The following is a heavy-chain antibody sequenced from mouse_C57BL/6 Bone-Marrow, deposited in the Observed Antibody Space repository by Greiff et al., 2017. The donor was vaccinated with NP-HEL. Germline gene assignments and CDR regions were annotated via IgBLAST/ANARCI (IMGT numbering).Heavy chain of an antibody. J-gene: IGHJ2*01. CDR3: AAGRYDCVDY. V-gene: IGHV5-17*01. CDR1: GFTFSDYG. D-gene: IGHD2-4*01. CDR2: ISSGSSTI. Sequence: EVKLMESGGGLVKPGGSLKLSCAASGFTFSDYGMHWVRQAPEKGLEWVAYISSGSSTIYYADTVKGRFTISRDNAKNTLFLQMTSLRSEDTARYYCAAGRYDCVDYWGQGTTLTVSS.